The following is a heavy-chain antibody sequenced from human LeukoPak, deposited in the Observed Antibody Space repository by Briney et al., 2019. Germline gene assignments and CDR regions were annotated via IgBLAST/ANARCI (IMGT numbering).Heavy chain of an antibody. CDR1: GFTFNDYD. V-gene: IGHV3-11*01. Sequence: GGSLRLSCAASGFTFNDYDMSWIRQAPGKWLEWLSYINIGGTNTHYADSVKGRFTISRDNAKKPLHLEMNNLRAEDTAVYYCATDGAGFDTWGQGVLVTVSS. CDR3: ATDGAGFDT. J-gene: IGHJ5*02. CDR2: INIGGTNT.